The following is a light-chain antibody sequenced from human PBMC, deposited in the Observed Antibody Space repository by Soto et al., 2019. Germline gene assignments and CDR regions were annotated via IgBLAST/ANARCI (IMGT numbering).Light chain of an antibody. CDR3: QTWGTGIRA. Sequence: QLVLTQSPSASASLGASVKLTCTLSSGHSSNAIAWHQQQPQKGPRFLMKLNSDGSHSKGDGMPDRFSGSSSGAERDLTISSLLSEDEADYYCQTWGTGIRAFGGETKLTVL. CDR1: SGHSSNA. V-gene: IGLV4-69*01. CDR2: LNSDGSH. J-gene: IGLJ2*01.